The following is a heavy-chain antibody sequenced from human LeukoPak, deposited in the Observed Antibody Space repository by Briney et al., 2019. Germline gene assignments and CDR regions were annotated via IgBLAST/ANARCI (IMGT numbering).Heavy chain of an antibody. J-gene: IGHJ4*02. Sequence: ASVKVSCKASGYTFTSYGISWVRQAPGQGLEWMGWISAYNGNTNYAQKVQGRVTMTTDTSTSTSTAYMELRSLRSDDTAVYYCARSAVVITPPDYWGQGTLVTVSS. D-gene: IGHD3-22*01. CDR1: GYTFTSYG. V-gene: IGHV1-18*01. CDR3: ARSAVVITPPDY. CDR2: ISAYNGNT.